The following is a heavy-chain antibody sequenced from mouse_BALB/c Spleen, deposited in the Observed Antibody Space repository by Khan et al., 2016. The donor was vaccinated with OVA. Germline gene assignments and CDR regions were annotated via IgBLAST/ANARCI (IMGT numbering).Heavy chain of an antibody. CDR3: ATSYFYGYYFDY. J-gene: IGHJ2*01. V-gene: IGHV5-17*02. D-gene: IGHD1-1*01. CDR2: ISRDSNTI. Sequence: EVELVESGGDLVQPGGSRKLSCAASGFTFSSYGMHWVRQAPEKGLEWVAYISRDSNTIYYADTVKGRFTITRDNPRNTLFLQMTSLMSEDTAMYYCATSYFYGYYFDYWGQGTTLTVSA. CDR1: GFTFSSYG.